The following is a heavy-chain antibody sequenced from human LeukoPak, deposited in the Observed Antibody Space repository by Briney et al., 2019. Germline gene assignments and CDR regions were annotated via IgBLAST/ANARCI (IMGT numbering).Heavy chain of an antibody. CDR3: ARDHVMIRGVSYDYLAMDV. CDR2: LYAGGRT. Sequence: SETLALTCTVSGGSISSYYWSWIRQPPGKGLEWIGNLYAGGRTNYNPSLKSRATISVDASKNQFSLRLSSVTAADTAVYYCARDHVMIRGVSYDYLAMDVWGQGTTVTVSS. V-gene: IGHV4-59*01. J-gene: IGHJ6*02. D-gene: IGHD3-10*01. CDR1: GGSISSYY.